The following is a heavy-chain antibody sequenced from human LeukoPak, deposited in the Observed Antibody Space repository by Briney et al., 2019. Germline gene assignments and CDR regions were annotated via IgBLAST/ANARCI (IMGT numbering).Heavy chain of an antibody. Sequence: PGGSLRLSCAASGFTFSNYAMNWVRQAPGKGLEWVSGTCGSGSTPYYADSVKGRFTISRDNSKNTLYLQMNSLRAEDTAVYYCAKDLTICPQEYDSSSHPFDHWGQGTLVTVSS. CDR3: AKDLTICPQEYDSSSHPFDH. CDR1: GFTFSNYA. D-gene: IGHD6-6*01. V-gene: IGHV3-23*01. CDR2: TCGSGSTP. J-gene: IGHJ4*02.